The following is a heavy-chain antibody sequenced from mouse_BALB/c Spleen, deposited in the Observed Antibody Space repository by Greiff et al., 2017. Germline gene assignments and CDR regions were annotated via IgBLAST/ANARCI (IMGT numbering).Heavy chain of an antibody. Sequence: EVQLQESGGGLVKPGGSLKLSCAASGFTFSSYAMSWVRQTPEKRLEWVASISSGGSTYYPDSVKGRFTISRDNARNILYLQMSSLRSEDTAMYYCARGGYGFYYYAMDYWGQGTSVTVSS. CDR3: ARGGYGFYYYAMDY. D-gene: IGHD2-2*01. CDR1: GFTFSSYA. V-gene: IGHV5-6-5*01. CDR2: ISSGGST. J-gene: IGHJ4*01.